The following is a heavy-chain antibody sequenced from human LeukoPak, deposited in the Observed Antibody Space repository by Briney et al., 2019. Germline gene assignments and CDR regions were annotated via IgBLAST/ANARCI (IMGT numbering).Heavy chain of an antibody. D-gene: IGHD2-2*01. CDR3: ARDRGSTAFDI. CDR1: GGSISSYY. Sequence: SETLSLTCTVSGGSISSYYWSWTRQPPGKGLEWIGYIYYSGSTNYNPSLKSRVTISVDTSKNQFSLKLSSVTAADTAVYYCARDRGSTAFDIWGQGTMVTVSS. J-gene: IGHJ3*02. CDR2: IYYSGST. V-gene: IGHV4-59*01.